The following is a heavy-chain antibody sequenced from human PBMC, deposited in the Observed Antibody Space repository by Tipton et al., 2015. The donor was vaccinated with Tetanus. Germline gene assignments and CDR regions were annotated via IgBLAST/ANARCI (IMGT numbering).Heavy chain of an antibody. CDR2: IYFSGHT. V-gene: IGHV4-59*08. J-gene: IGHJ6*02. Sequence: TLSLTCTVSGGSINSYYWSWLRLPPGKALEWIGYIYFSGHTKYSPSLNSRVTMSVDTSNNQFSLRLTSVNEADTAIYYCARHSGWYNSYNGMDVWGQGTTVTVSS. D-gene: IGHD6-19*01. CDR1: GGSINSYY. CDR3: ARHSGWYNSYNGMDV.